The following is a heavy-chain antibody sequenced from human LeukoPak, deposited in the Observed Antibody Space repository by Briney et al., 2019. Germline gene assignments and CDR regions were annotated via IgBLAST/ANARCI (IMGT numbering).Heavy chain of an antibody. Sequence: SETLSLTCAVSGGSIRSSNWWSWVRPPPGKGLEWIGEIYHSGSTNYNPSLKSRVTISVDKSKNQFSLKLSSVTAADTAVYYCATVLRYFDWSDYWGQGTLVTVSS. CDR1: GGSIRSSNW. J-gene: IGHJ4*02. D-gene: IGHD3-9*01. V-gene: IGHV4-4*02. CDR2: IYHSGST. CDR3: ATVLRYFDWSDY.